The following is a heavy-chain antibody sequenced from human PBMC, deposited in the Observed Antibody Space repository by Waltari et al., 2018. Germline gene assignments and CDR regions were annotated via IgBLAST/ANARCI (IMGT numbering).Heavy chain of an antibody. CDR3: ARVVRWLQSRDAFDI. J-gene: IGHJ3*02. CDR1: GSTFSSYA. V-gene: IGHV1-69*05. Sequence: GSTFSSYAISWVRQAPGQGLEWMGGIIPIFGTANYAQKFQGRVTITTDESTSTAYMELSSLRSEDTAVYYCARVVRWLQSRDAFDIWGQGTMVTVSS. D-gene: IGHD5-12*01. CDR2: IIPIFGTA.